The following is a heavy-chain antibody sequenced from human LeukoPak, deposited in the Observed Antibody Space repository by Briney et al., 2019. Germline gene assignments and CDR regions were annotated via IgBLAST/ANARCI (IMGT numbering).Heavy chain of an antibody. CDR1: GYTFTSYN. V-gene: IGHV1-8*01. CDR3: ARGLRYQLLLALFGAFDI. J-gene: IGHJ3*02. D-gene: IGHD2-2*01. Sequence: GASVKVSCKASGYTFTSYNIYRARLATGQGHEWMGWMNPNSGNTGYAQKFQGRVTMTRNTSISTAYMELSSLRSEDTAVYYCARGLRYQLLLALFGAFDIWGQGTMVTVSS. CDR2: MNPNSGNT.